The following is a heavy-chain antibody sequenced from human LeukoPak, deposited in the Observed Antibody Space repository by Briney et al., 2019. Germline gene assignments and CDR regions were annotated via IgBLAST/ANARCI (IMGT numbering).Heavy chain of an antibody. V-gene: IGHV4-39*01. Sequence: SETLSLTCAVSGGSISSNSYYWGWIRQPPGKGLEWIGSIYYSGSTYYNPSLKSRVTISVDTSKNQFSLKLSSVTAADTAVYYCARGGSGYSYGLDFDYWGQGTLVTVSS. CDR1: GGSISSNSYY. J-gene: IGHJ4*02. D-gene: IGHD5-18*01. CDR2: IYYSGST. CDR3: ARGGSGYSYGLDFDY.